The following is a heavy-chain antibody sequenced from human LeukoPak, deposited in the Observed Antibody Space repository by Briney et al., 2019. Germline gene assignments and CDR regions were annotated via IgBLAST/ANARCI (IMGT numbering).Heavy chain of an antibody. CDR3: AKDFMVPSAYDFLGGGKNWFDP. Sequence: HPGGSLRLSCAASGFTFSSYAMSWVRQAPGKGLEWVSAISGSGGSTYYADSVKGRFTISRDNSKNTLYLQMNSLRAEDTAVYYCAKDFMVPSAYDFLGGGKNWFDPWGQGTLVTVSS. V-gene: IGHV3-23*01. D-gene: IGHD3-3*01. J-gene: IGHJ5*02. CDR2: ISGSGGST. CDR1: GFTFSSYA.